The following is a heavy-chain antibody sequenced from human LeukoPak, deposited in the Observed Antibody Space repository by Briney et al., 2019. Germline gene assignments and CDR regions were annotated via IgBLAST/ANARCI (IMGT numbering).Heavy chain of an antibody. V-gene: IGHV3-21*01. CDR1: GFTFSSYS. Sequence: PGGSLRLSCAASGFTFSSYSMNWVRQAPGKGLERVSSISSSSSYIYYADSVKGRFTISRDNAKNSLCLQMNSLRAEDTAVYYCARDNLSYDILTGYTSHMDVWGKGTTVTVSS. D-gene: IGHD3-9*01. J-gene: IGHJ6*03. CDR2: ISSSSSYI. CDR3: ARDNLSYDILTGYTSHMDV.